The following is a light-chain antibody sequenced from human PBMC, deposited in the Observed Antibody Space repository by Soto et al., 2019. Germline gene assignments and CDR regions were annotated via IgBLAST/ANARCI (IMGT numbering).Light chain of an antibody. CDR1: SGDVGSYNL. Sequence: QSVLTQPASVSGSPGQSITISCTVTSGDVGSYNLVSWYQQHPGKAPKLMIYEVSKRPSGVSNRFSGSKSGNTASLTISGLQAEDEADYYCCSYAGSSFYVFGTGTKVTVL. J-gene: IGLJ1*01. CDR3: CSYAGSSFYV. V-gene: IGLV2-23*02. CDR2: EVS.